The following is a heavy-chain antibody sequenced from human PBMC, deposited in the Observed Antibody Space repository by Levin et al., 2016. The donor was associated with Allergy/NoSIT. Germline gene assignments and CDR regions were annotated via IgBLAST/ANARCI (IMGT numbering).Heavy chain of an antibody. D-gene: IGHD6-19*01. CDR1: GIPFGSSW. CDR3: ARGSGNFGFDQ. Sequence: GESLKISCAAAGIPFGSSWMHWVRQAPGQGLVWVSRLNSDSTTIDYADSVKGRFIISRDNAKNTLYLQMNSLRAEDTAVYYCARGSGNFGFDQWGQGTLVTVSS. CDR2: LNSDSTTI. J-gene: IGHJ4*02. V-gene: IGHV3-74*01.